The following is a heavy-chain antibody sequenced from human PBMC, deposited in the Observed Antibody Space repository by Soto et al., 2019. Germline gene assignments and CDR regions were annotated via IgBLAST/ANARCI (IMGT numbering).Heavy chain of an antibody. CDR1: GFTFSNYW. CDR3: AREGLDTAGFFDI. V-gene: IGHV3-74*01. Sequence: EVQLVESGGGLAQPGGSLRLSCAASGFTFSNYWMHWVRRAPGKGLEWVSRINSDGSRSTYGDSVKGRFTVSRDTAKNTLYLQMNSLRVEVTAVYYCAREGLDTAGFFDIWGQGTMVIVSS. D-gene: IGHD6-13*01. CDR2: INSDGSRS. J-gene: IGHJ3*02.